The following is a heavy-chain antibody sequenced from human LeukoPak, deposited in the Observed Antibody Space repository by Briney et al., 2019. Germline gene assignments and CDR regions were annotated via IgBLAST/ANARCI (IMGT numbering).Heavy chain of an antibody. CDR2: IYTRGST. V-gene: IGHV4-4*07. Sequence: SETLSLTCTVSGGSISSYYWSWIRQPAGKGLEWFGRIYTRGSTNYNPSLKSRVTMSVDTSKNQFSLKLSSVTAADTAVYYCARDEITMVRGVMGWFDPWGQGALVTVSS. J-gene: IGHJ5*02. D-gene: IGHD3-10*01. CDR1: GGSISSYY. CDR3: ARDEITMVRGVMGWFDP.